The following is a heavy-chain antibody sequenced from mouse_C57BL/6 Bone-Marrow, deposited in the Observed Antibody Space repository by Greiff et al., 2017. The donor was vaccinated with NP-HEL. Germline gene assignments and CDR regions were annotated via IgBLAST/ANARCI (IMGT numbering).Heavy chain of an antibody. CDR3: TRELYYGRYFDV. D-gene: IGHD1-1*01. Sequence: QVQLQQSGAELVRPGASVTLSCKASGYTFTDYEMHWVKQTPVHGLEWIGAIDPETGGTAYTQKFKGKAILTADKSSSTAYMELRSLTSEDSAVYYCTRELYYGRYFDVWGTGTTVTVSS. CDR1: GYTFTDYE. J-gene: IGHJ1*03. V-gene: IGHV1-15*01. CDR2: IDPETGGT.